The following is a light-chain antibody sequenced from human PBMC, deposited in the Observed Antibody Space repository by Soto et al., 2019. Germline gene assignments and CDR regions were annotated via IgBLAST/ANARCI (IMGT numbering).Light chain of an antibody. CDR1: QSVSSNY. Sequence: EIVLTLSPGTLSLSPGERATLSCRASQSVSSNYLAWYQQKPGQAPRLLIYGASSRATGIPDRFSGSGSGTDFTLTIRRLEPEDFAVYYCQQYGSSYPWTFGQGTKV. CDR3: QQYGSSYPWT. CDR2: GAS. J-gene: IGKJ1*01. V-gene: IGKV3-20*01.